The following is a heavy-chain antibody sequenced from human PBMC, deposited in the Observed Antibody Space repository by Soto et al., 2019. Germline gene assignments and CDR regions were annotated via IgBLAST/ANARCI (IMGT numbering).Heavy chain of an antibody. Sequence: GASVKVSCKASGYTFTNYGVSWVRQAPGQGLEWMGWIGGYKGNTNYAQKLQGRVTLSVDTSTNQCSLTLSSMTAADTAVYYCALRSTAVVPEYWGQGTLVTVSS. CDR1: GYTFTNYG. D-gene: IGHD3-22*01. CDR2: IGGYKGNT. J-gene: IGHJ4*02. CDR3: ALRSTAVVPEY. V-gene: IGHV1-18*01.